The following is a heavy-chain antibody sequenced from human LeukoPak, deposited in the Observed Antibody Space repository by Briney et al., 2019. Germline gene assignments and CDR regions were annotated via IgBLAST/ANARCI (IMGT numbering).Heavy chain of an antibody. CDR3: VKVYISGSFDY. Sequence: GSLRLSCSASGFTFSSYAMHWVRQAPGKGLEFVSVISNNGGSTFYADSVKGRFTISRDNSNNTLYLQMSSLRAEDTAVYYCVKVYISGSFDYWGQGILVTVSS. CDR2: ISNNGGST. J-gene: IGHJ4*02. D-gene: IGHD6-19*01. CDR1: GFTFSSYA. V-gene: IGHV3-64D*06.